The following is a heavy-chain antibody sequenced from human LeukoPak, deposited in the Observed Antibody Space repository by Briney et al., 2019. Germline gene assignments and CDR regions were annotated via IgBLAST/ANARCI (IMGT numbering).Heavy chain of an antibody. CDR3: ARDGPMTYGSGKRGKIDY. Sequence: ASVKVSCKASGYTFTSYYVHWVRQAPGQGLEWMGIINPSGGSTSYAQKFQGRVTMTRDTSTSTVYMELSSLRSEGTAVYYCARDGPMTYGSGKRGKIDYWGQGTLVTVSS. CDR1: GYTFTSYY. D-gene: IGHD3-10*01. V-gene: IGHV1-46*01. CDR2: INPSGGST. J-gene: IGHJ4*02.